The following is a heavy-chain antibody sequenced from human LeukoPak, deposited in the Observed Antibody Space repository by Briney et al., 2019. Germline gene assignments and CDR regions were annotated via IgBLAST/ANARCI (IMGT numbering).Heavy chain of an antibody. V-gene: IGHV4-34*01. CDR1: GGSFSDYY. D-gene: IGHD5-18*01. Sequence: PSETLSLTCAVYGGSFSDYYWGWIRQPTGKGLEWIGEINHSGSTNYNPSLKSRVTISVDTSKNQFSLKLSSVTAADTAVYYCASLSYTAMADYWGQGTLVTVSS. J-gene: IGHJ4*02. CDR3: ASLSYTAMADY. CDR2: INHSGST.